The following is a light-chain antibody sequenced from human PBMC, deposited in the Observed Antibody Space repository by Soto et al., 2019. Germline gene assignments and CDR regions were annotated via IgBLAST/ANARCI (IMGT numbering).Light chain of an antibody. CDR3: SSYAGSNNHVV. J-gene: IGLJ2*01. Sequence: QSALTQPRSVSGSPGQSVTISCTGTSSDVGGYNYVSWYQQHPGKAPKLMIYEVSKRPSGVPDRFSGSKSGNTASLTVSGLKAEDEADYYCSSYAGSNNHVVFGGGTKLTVL. V-gene: IGLV2-8*01. CDR1: SSDVGGYNY. CDR2: EVS.